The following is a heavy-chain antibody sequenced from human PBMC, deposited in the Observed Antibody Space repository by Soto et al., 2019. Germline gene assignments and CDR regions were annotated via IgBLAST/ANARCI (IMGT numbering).Heavy chain of an antibody. D-gene: IGHD5-12*01. J-gene: IGHJ4*02. CDR1: GFTFSSYA. V-gene: IGHV3-23*01. CDR3: AKGVVEGYAIDY. Sequence: GESLKISCAASGFTFSSYAMSWVRQAPGKGLEWVSAISGSGGSTYYADSVKGRFTISRDNSKNTLYLQMNSLRAEDTAVYYCAKGVVEGYAIDYWGQGTLVTVSS. CDR2: ISGSGGST.